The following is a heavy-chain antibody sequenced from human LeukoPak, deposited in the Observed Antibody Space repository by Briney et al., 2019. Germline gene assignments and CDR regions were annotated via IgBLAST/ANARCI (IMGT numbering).Heavy chain of an antibody. J-gene: IGHJ4*02. CDR3: ASGSPAGDY. D-gene: IGHD1-26*01. CDR1: GFTLRTYS. Sequence: PGGSLRLSCAASGFTLRTYSMNWVRQAPGKGLEWVSSISSSKRYIYYADSVKGRFTISRDNAKNSLYLEMTSLRAEDTAVYYCASGSPAGDYWGQGTLVTVSS. V-gene: IGHV3-21*01. CDR2: ISSSKRYI.